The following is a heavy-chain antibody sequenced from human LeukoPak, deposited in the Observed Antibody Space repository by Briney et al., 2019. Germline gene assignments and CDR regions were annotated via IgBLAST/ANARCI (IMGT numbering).Heavy chain of an antibody. D-gene: IGHD4-11*01. CDR1: GGTFSSYA. Sequence: GSSVKVSCKASGGTFSSYAISWVRQAPGQGLEWMGGIIPIFGTANYARKFQGRVTITADESTSTAYMELSSLRSEDTAVYYCARDPITVTTGGRYYYYGMDVWGKGTTVTVSS. CDR3: ARDPITVTTGGRYYYYGMDV. J-gene: IGHJ6*04. CDR2: IIPIFGTA. V-gene: IGHV1-69*01.